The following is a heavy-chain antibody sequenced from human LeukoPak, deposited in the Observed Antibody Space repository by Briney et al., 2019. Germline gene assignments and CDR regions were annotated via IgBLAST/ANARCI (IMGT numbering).Heavy chain of an antibody. D-gene: IGHD4-17*01. CDR2: LSGSGGST. CDR1: GFTFSSYA. J-gene: IGHJ4*02. Sequence: PGGSLRLSCAASGFTFSSYAMTWVRQAPGKGLEWVSALSGSGGSTYYADSVKGGFTISRDNSKNTLYLQMNSLRAEDTAVYYCATSPPTVTTVSYFDYWGPGTLVTVSS. CDR3: ATSPPTVTTVSYFDY. V-gene: IGHV3-23*01.